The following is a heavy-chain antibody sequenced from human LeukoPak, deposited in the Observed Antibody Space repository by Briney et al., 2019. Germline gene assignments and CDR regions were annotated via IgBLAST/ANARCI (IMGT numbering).Heavy chain of an antibody. CDR1: GYTFTSYG. Sequence: ASVKVSCKASGYTFTSYGISWVRQAPCQGLAGMGWIGAYNGNTNYAQKLQGRVTMTTDTSTSTAYMELRSLRSDDTAVYYCARNRWGQQLVGWDRYYYYGMDVWGKGTTVTVSS. J-gene: IGHJ6*04. D-gene: IGHD6-13*01. CDR3: ARNRWGQQLVGWDRYYYYGMDV. V-gene: IGHV1-18*04. CDR2: IGAYNGNT.